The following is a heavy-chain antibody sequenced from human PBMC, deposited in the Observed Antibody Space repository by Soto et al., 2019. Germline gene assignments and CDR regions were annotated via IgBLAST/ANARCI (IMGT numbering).Heavy chain of an antibody. CDR1: GYTLTELS. Sequence: ASLKVSCKVSGYTLTELSMHWVRQAPGKGLEWMGGFDPEDGETIYAQKFQGRVTMTEDTSTDTAYMELSSLRSEDTAVYYCATSYPLVRGALKQYNWFDPWGQGTLVTVS. D-gene: IGHD3-10*01. CDR2: FDPEDGET. CDR3: ATSYPLVRGALKQYNWFDP. J-gene: IGHJ5*02. V-gene: IGHV1-24*01.